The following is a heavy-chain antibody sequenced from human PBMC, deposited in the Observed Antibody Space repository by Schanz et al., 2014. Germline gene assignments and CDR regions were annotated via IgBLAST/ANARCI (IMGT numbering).Heavy chain of an antibody. CDR3: AKARRKSNCSGGRCFHCSYYGMDV. D-gene: IGHD2-15*01. CDR1: GFTVSSNH. V-gene: IGHV3-66*01. CDR2: IYSGIGA. J-gene: IGHJ6*02. Sequence: EVQLVESGGGLVQPGGSLRLSCAVSGFTVSSNHMSWVRQAPGKGLEWVSVIYSGIGAYYADSVKDRFTVSRDNSKNILYLQMNSLRAEDTAVYYCAKARRKSNCSGGRCFHCSYYGMDVWGQGTTVTVSS.